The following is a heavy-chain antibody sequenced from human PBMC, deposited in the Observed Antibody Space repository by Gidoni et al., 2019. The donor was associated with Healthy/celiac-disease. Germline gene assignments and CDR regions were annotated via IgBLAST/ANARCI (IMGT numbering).Heavy chain of an antibody. V-gene: IGHV4-31*03. J-gene: IGHJ3*02. CDR3: ARYCSGGSCPDAFDI. CDR2: IYYSGST. Sequence: QVQLQESGPGLVKPSQTLSLTCPVSGGSSSSGGYYWSWIRQHPGKGLEWIGYIYYSGSTYYNPSLKSRVTISVDTSKNQFSLKLSSVTAADTAVYYCARYCSGGSCPDAFDIWGQGTMVTVSS. CDR1: GGSSSSGGYY. D-gene: IGHD2-15*01.